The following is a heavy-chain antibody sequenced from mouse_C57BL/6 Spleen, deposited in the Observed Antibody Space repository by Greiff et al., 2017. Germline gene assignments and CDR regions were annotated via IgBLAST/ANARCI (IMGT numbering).Heavy chain of an antibody. D-gene: IGHD1-1*01. V-gene: IGHV2-2*01. CDR2: IWSGGST. J-gene: IGHJ4*01. CDR3: ARTNSSFHYYAMDY. Sequence: QVQLKESGPGLVQPSQSLSITCTVSGFSLTSYGVHWVRQSPGKGLEWLGVIWSGGSTDYNAAFISRLSISKDNSKSQVFFKMNSLQADDTAIYYCARTNSSFHYYAMDYWGQGTSVTVSS. CDR1: GFSLTSYG.